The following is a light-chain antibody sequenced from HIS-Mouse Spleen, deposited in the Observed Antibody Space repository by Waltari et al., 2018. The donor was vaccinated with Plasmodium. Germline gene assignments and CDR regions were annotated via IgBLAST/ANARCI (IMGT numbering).Light chain of an antibody. Sequence: SALTPPPSASGSPGQSVTLSCTGTSTDVVGYNFVSCYQQHPGKAPTRMIYEVSRRPSGVPDRFAGSKAGNTASLTVSGLQAEDEADYYCSSYAGSNNLVFGGGTKLTVL. CDR1: STDVVGYNF. CDR3: SSYAGSNNLV. CDR2: EVS. V-gene: IGLV2-8*01. J-gene: IGLJ2*01.